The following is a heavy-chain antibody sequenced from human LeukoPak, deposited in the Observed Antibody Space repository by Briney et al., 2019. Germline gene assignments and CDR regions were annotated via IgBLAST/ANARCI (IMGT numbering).Heavy chain of an antibody. CDR2: THYRSKWYY. V-gene: IGHV6-1*01. CDR3: ALARSEYHYGMDV. J-gene: IGHJ6*02. Sequence: SQTLSLTCAISGDSVSSITVAWNWIRQSPSRGLEWLGSTHYRSKWYYEYAVSVKGRININPDPSKSQFSLQLNSVTPEDTAVYYCALARSEYHYGMDVWGQGTTVTVSS. CDR1: GDSVSSITVA.